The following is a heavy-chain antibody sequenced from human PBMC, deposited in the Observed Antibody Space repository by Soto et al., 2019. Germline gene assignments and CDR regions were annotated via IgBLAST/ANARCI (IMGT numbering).Heavy chain of an antibody. CDR2: INPSGGST. Sequence: GASVKVSCKASGYTFTSYYMQWVRQAPGQGLEWMGIINPSGGSTSYAQKFQGRVTMTRDTSTSTVYMELSSLRSEDTAVYYCAIDLGMVRGVIEYYYYYYGMDVWGQGTTVTVSS. CDR1: GYTFTSYY. J-gene: IGHJ6*02. D-gene: IGHD3-10*01. CDR3: AIDLGMVRGVIEYYYYYYGMDV. V-gene: IGHV1-46*01.